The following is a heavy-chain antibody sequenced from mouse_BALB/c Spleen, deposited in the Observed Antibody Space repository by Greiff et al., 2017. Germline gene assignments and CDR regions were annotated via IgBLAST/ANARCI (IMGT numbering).Heavy chain of an antibody. Sequence: EVMLVESGGGLVKPGGSLKLSCAASGFTFSSYTMSWVRQTPEKRLEWVATISSGGSYTYYPDSVKGRFTISRDNAKNTLYLQMSSLKSEDTAMYYCTRVYYDYVWAMDYWGQGTSVTVSS. J-gene: IGHJ4*01. V-gene: IGHV5-6-4*01. CDR3: TRVYYDYVWAMDY. CDR1: GFTFSSYT. CDR2: ISSGGSYT. D-gene: IGHD2-4*01.